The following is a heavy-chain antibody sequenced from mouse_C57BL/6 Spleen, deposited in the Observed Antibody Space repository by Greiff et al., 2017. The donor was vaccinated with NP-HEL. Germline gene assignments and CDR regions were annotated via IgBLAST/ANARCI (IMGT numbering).Heavy chain of an antibody. Sequence: VQLQQPGAELVMPGASVKLSCKASGYTFTSYWMHWVKQRPGQGLEWIGEIDPSDSYTKYNQKFKGKSTLTVDKSSSTAYMQLSSLTSEDSAFDYCASSLYGSSYYHDWGQGTTLTVSS. V-gene: IGHV1-69*01. CDR1: GYTFTSYW. CDR3: ASSLYGSSYYHD. J-gene: IGHJ2*01. CDR2: IDPSDSYT. D-gene: IGHD1-1*01.